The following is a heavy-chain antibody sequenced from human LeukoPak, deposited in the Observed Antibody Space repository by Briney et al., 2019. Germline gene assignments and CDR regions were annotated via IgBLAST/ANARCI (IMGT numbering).Heavy chain of an antibody. CDR2: FDPEDGET. D-gene: IGHD3-22*01. Sequence: ASVKVSCKASGYTFTSYDINWVRQAPGKGLEWMGGFDPEDGETIYAQKFQGRVTMTEDTSTDTAYMELSSLRSEDTAVYYCATARLGYDSSGYPYWGQGTLVTVSS. CDR1: GYTFTSYD. V-gene: IGHV1-24*01. CDR3: ATARLGYDSSGYPY. J-gene: IGHJ4*02.